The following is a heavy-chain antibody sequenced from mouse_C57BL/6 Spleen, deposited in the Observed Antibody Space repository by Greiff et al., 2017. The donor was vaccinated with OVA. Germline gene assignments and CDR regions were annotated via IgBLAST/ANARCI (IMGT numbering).Heavy chain of an antibody. CDR1: GYTFTSYW. CDR3: ARSPIYYDYAFAY. Sequence: QVQLQQPGAELVRPGSSVKLSCKASGYTFTSYWMDWVKQRPGQGLEWIGNIYPSDSETHYNQKFKDKATLTVDKSSSTAYMQLSSLTSEDSAVYYGARSPIYYDYAFAYWGQGTLVTVSA. J-gene: IGHJ3*01. CDR2: IYPSDSET. V-gene: IGHV1-61*01. D-gene: IGHD2-4*01.